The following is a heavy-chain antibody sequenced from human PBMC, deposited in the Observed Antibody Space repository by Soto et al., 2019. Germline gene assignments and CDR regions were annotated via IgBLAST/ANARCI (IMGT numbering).Heavy chain of an antibody. CDR1: GGTFSSYA. CDR2: IIPIFGTA. Sequence: SVKVSCKASGGTFSSYAISWVRQAPGQGLEWMGGIIPIFGTANYAQKFQGRVTITADKSTSTAYMELSSLRSEDTAVYYCANCGYSYGFDAFDIWGQGTMVTVS. J-gene: IGHJ3*02. CDR3: ANCGYSYGFDAFDI. D-gene: IGHD5-18*01. V-gene: IGHV1-69*06.